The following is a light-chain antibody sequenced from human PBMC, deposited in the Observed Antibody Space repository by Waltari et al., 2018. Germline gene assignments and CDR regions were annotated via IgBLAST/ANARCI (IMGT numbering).Light chain of an antibody. CDR3: QQSYNTPT. CDR1: QSISNY. V-gene: IGKV1-39*01. CDR2: AAS. Sequence: DIQITQSPSSLSASVGDRVTITCRASQSISNYLNWYQQKPWKAPKLLIYAASTLQSGATSRFSGSGSGTDFTLTISSLQPEDFATYYCQQSYNTPTLGPGTKVEI. J-gene: IGKJ3*01.